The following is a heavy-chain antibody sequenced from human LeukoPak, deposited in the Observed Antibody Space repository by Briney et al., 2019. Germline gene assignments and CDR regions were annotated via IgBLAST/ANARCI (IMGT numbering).Heavy chain of an antibody. Sequence: GGSLRLSCAASGFTFSSYSMNWVRQAPGKGLEWVSSISSSSSYIYYADSVKGRFTISRDNAKNSLYLQMNSLRAEDTAVYYCARSYTDGSYSSGWYYYGMDVWGQGTTVTVSS. J-gene: IGHJ6*02. CDR2: ISSSSSYI. CDR1: GFTFSSYS. V-gene: IGHV3-21*01. CDR3: ARSYTDGSYSSGWYYYGMDV. D-gene: IGHD6-19*01.